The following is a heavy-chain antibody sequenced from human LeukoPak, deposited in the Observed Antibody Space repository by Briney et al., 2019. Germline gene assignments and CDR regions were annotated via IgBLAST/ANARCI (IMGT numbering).Heavy chain of an antibody. J-gene: IGHJ4*02. CDR1: GGSISRFY. Sequence: SETLSLTCSVSGGSISRFYWGWIRQTPGKGLEWIGYIYYSGNTNSNPSLKSRVTISVDTSKNQFSLKLTSVTAADTAVYYCARHDSSGHNFLGYWGQGTLVTVSS. D-gene: IGHD3-22*01. V-gene: IGHV4-59*08. CDR2: IYYSGNT. CDR3: ARHDSSGHNFLGY.